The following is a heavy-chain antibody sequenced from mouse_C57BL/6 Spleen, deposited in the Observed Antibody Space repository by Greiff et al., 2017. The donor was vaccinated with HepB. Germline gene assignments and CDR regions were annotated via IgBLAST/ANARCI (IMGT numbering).Heavy chain of an antibody. CDR2: IYPGSGNT. CDR1: GYTFTDYY. V-gene: IGHV1-76*01. Sequence: QVQLKESGAELVRPGASVKLSCKASGYTFTDYYINWVKQRPGPGLEWIARIYPGSGNTYYNEKFKGKATLTAEKSSSTAYMQLSSLTYEDSAVYFWSRLSGPGSFDYWGQGTTRTVSS. CDR3: SRLSGPGSFDY. J-gene: IGHJ2*01.